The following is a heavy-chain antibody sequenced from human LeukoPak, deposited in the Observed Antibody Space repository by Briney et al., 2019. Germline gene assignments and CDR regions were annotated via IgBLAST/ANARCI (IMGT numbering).Heavy chain of an antibody. CDR3: AKKAGSSPDY. CDR1: GFTFSSYA. Sequence: GGSLRLSCAASGFTFSSYAMHWVRQAPGKGLEWVAVISYDGSNKYYADSVKGRFTISRDNSKNTLYLQMNSLRAEDTAVYYCAKKAGSSPDYWGQGTLVTVSS. CDR2: ISYDGSNK. J-gene: IGHJ4*02. V-gene: IGHV3-30-3*02. D-gene: IGHD6-6*01.